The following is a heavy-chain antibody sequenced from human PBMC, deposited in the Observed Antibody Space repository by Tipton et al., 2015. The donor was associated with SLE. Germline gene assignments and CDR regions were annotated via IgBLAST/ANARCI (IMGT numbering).Heavy chain of an antibody. CDR1: SGSMRSGSYS. J-gene: IGHJ6*03. D-gene: IGHD3-3*01. CDR3: ARDQRPLWRNYMDV. CDR2: IYYDGNT. V-gene: IGHV4-39*01. Sequence: TLSLTCTVSSGSMRSGSYSWAWIRQPPGKGLEWIGNIYYDGNTYYNPSLKSRVTISVDTSKNQFSLKLSSVTAADTAVYYCARDQRPLWRNYMDVWGKGTTVTISS.